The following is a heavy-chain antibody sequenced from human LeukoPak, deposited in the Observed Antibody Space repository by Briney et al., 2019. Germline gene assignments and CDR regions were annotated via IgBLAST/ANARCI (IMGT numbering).Heavy chain of an antibody. D-gene: IGHD6-13*01. Sequence: PGGSLRLSCAASGFAFSTYSMNWVRQAPGKGLEWISSITSTGTYIYYADSVKGRFTISRDNAKNSLYLQMNSLRAEDTAVYCCARVAGGKFHLDYWGQGTQVTVSS. CDR1: GFAFSTYS. CDR3: ARVAGGKFHLDY. CDR2: ITSTGTYI. V-gene: IGHV3-21*01. J-gene: IGHJ4*02.